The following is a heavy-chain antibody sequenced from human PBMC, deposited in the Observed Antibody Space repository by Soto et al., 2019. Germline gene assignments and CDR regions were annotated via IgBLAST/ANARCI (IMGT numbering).Heavy chain of an antibody. CDR1: GGPFSNYG. CDR2: ISPYNGTT. CDR3: ARDGERATGFNFYYYLHGMDA. J-gene: IGHJ6*02. V-gene: IGHV1-18*04. Sequence: ASVKVSCKPPGGPFSNYGISWVRQAPGQGLEWMGWISPYNGTTKYSQKFQGEMTMTTDTATSTAYMDLGSLRSDDTAVYYCARDGERATGFNFYYYLHGMDAWGQGTRVTVSS. D-gene: IGHD1-1*01.